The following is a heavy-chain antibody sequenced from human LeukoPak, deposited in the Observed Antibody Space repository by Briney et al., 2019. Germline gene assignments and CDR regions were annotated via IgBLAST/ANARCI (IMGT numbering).Heavy chain of an antibody. CDR1: GFTFSSYA. CDR2: ISGSGGST. V-gene: IGHV3-23*01. D-gene: IGHD6-19*01. Sequence: GGSLRLSCAASGFTFSSYAMTWVRQAPGKGLEWVSGISGSGGSTYYADSVKGRFTISRDNSKNTLYLQMNSLRAEDTAVYYCATYSSGWSLGGYWGQGTLVAVSS. CDR3: ATYSSGWSLGGY. J-gene: IGHJ4*02.